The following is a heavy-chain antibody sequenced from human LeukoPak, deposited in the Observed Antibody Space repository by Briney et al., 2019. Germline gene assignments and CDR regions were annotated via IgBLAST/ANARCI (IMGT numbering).Heavy chain of an antibody. D-gene: IGHD3-22*01. J-gene: IGHJ4*02. CDR3: AKDNYYESSGYYAY. Sequence: GGSLRLSCAASGFTFSSYAMSWVRQAPGKGLEWVSAISGSGGSTYYADSVKGRFTISRDNSKNTLYLQMNSLRAEDTAVYYCAKDNYYESSGYYAYWGQGTLVTVSS. V-gene: IGHV3-23*01. CDR1: GFTFSSYA. CDR2: ISGSGGST.